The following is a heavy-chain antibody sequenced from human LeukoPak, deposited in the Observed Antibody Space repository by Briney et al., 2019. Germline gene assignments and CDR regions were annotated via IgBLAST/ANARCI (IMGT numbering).Heavy chain of an antibody. CDR1: GFTASSNY. V-gene: IGHV3-53*01. Sequence: GGSLRLSCAASGFTASSNYMSWVRQSPGKGLEWVSVIYSGGSTYYADSVKGRFTISRDNSKNTLYLQMNSLRAEDTAMYYCASGAVAGIPYYYYYMDVWGKGTTVTISS. D-gene: IGHD6-19*01. CDR2: IYSGGST. J-gene: IGHJ6*03. CDR3: ASGAVAGIPYYYYYMDV.